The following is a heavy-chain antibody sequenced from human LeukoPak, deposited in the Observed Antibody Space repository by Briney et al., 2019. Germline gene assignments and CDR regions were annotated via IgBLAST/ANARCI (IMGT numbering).Heavy chain of an antibody. D-gene: IGHD3-22*01. CDR3: ARVGYDSSGYVNWFDP. CDR1: GYTFTSYD. CDR2: VNPNSGNT. V-gene: IGHV1-8*01. Sequence: ASVKVSCKASGYTFTSYDINWVRQATGQGLEWMGWVNPNSGNTGYAQKFQGRVTMTRNTSISTAYMELSSLRSEDTAVYYCARVGYDSSGYVNWFDPWGQGTLVTVSS. J-gene: IGHJ5*02.